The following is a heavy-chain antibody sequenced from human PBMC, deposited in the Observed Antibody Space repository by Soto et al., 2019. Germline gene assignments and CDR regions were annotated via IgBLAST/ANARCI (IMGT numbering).Heavy chain of an antibody. CDR3: ATWGTTNYYYMDV. J-gene: IGHJ6*03. CDR2: IYYSGST. Sequence: SETLSLTCTVSGGSISSSSYYWGWIRQPPGKGLEWIGSIYYSGSTYYNPSLKSRVTISVDTSKNQFSLKLSSVTAADTAVYYCATWGTTNYYYMDVWGKGTTVTVSS. D-gene: IGHD1-26*01. CDR1: GGSISSSSYY. V-gene: IGHV4-39*01.